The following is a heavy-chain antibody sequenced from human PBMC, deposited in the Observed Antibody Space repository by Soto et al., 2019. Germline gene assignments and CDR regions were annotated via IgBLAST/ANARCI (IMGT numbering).Heavy chain of an antibody. CDR1: GGTFSSYT. D-gene: IGHD2-2*02. CDR3: ARGIPWADY. V-gene: IGHV1-69*02. Sequence: QVQLVQSGAEVKKPGSSGKVSCKASGGTFSSYTISWVRQAPGQGLEWMGRINPILGIAHYAQKFQGRVTITADNSTSTAYMELSSLRSEDTGVYYCARGIPWADYWGQGTLVTVSS. J-gene: IGHJ4*02. CDR2: INPILGIA.